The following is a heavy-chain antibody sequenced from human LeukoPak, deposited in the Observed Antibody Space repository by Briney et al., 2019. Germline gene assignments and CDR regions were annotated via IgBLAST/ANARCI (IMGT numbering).Heavy chain of an antibody. D-gene: IGHD3-22*01. CDR2: INHSGST. J-gene: IGHJ4*02. V-gene: IGHV4-34*01. Sequence: PSETLSLTCAVYGGSFSGYYWSWIRQPSGKGLEWIGEINHSGSTNYNPSLKSRVTISVDTSKNQFSLKLSSVTAADTAVYHCARVHTMIVVGIDYWGQGTLVTVSS. CDR1: GGSFSGYY. CDR3: ARVHTMIVVGIDY.